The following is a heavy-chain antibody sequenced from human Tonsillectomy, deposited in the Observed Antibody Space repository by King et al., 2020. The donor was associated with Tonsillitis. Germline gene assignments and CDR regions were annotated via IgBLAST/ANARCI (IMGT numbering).Heavy chain of an antibody. Sequence: VQLVESGGGLVQPGGSLRLSCAASGFTFSSYGMGWVRQTPGKGLEWVSVIYSDAYYADSVKGRFTISRENSKSTLYLQMNSLRAEDTAVYYCAKDLTAAGIGAYYYYGMDVWGLGTTVTVSS. CDR1: GFTFSSYG. CDR3: AKDLTAAGIGAYYYYGMDV. V-gene: IGHV3-23*03. J-gene: IGHJ6*02. CDR2: IYSDA. D-gene: IGHD6-13*01.